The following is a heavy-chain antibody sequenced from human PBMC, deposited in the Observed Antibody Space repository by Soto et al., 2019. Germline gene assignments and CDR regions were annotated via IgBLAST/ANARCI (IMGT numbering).Heavy chain of an antibody. CDR1: GFTFSSYA. J-gene: IGHJ6*02. CDR2: ISYDGSNK. Sequence: QVQLVESGGGVVQPGRSLRLSCAASGFTFSSYAMHWVRQAPGKGLEWVAVISYDGSNKYYADSVKGRFTISRDNSKNTLYLQKNSLRAEDTAVYYCARTGYCSSTSCPNYYYYGMDVWGQGTTVTVSS. D-gene: IGHD2-2*01. V-gene: IGHV3-30-3*01. CDR3: ARTGYCSSTSCPNYYYYGMDV.